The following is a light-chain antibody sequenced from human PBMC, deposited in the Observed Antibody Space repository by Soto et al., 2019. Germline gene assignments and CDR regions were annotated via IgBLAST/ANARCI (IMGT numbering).Light chain of an antibody. CDR3: QQRSNWAGLT. Sequence: EIVLTQSPATLSLSPGERATLSCRASQSVSSYLAWYQQKPGQAPRLLIYYASNRATGIPARFSGSGSGTDFTLTISSLEPEDFAVYYCQQRSNWAGLTFGGGTKVEIK. CDR2: YAS. V-gene: IGKV3-11*01. J-gene: IGKJ4*01. CDR1: QSVSSY.